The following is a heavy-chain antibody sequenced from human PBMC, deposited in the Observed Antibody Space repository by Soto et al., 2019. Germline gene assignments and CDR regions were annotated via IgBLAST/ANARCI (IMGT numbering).Heavy chain of an antibody. CDR3: AREPLAHSYFDF. V-gene: IGHV4-4*07. CDR2: LYNDERT. Sequence: EILSLTWTVSGDSVSSHYWCWIRQPAGKGLEWLGRLYNDERTNYNPSIKSRVTMSMDTSKNQFSLKLTSVTAADSAVYFCAREPLAHSYFDFWGQGILVTGSA. CDR1: GDSVSSHY. J-gene: IGHJ4*02.